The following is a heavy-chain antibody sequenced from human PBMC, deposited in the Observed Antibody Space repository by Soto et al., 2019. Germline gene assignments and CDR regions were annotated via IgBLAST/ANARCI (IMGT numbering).Heavy chain of an antibody. V-gene: IGHV1-2*04. D-gene: IGHD5-12*01. CDR1: GYTFTGYY. CDR3: AXDLSNIVSSYYYYGMDV. J-gene: IGHJ6*02. Sequence: ASVKVSCKASGYTFTGYYMHWVRQAPGQGLEWMGWINPNSGGTNYAQKFQGWVTMTRDTSISTAYMELSRLRSDDTAVYYCAXDLSNIVSSYYYYGMDVWGQGTTVTVSS. CDR2: INPNSGGT.